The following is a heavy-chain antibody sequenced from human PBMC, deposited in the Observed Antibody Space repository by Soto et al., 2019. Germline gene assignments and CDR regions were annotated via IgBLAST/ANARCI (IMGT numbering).Heavy chain of an antibody. CDR3: AKRFRSSGTPLFFHS. D-gene: IGHD1-26*01. CDR1: GFTFSNYA. V-gene: IGHV3-23*01. CDR2: IGDCT. J-gene: IGHJ4*02. Sequence: PGGSLRLSCAASGFTFSNYAMNWVRQAPGKGLEWVSTIGDCTYYAESVKGRFTISRDNSKSTLYLQMNSLRAEDTAVYNCAKRFRSSGTPLFFHSWGLGPLVTVSS.